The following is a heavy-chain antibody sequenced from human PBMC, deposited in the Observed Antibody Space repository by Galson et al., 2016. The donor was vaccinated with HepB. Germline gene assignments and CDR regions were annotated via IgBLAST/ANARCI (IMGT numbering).Heavy chain of an antibody. CDR3: AGEWEYCSSTSCSPPGHY. Sequence: SETLSLTCAVYGGSFSGYYWSWIRQPPGKGLEWIGEINHSGGTNYNPSLKSRVTISVDTSKNQFTLRLSSVTAADTAVYYCAGEWEYCSSTSCSPPGHYWGQGTLVTVSS. V-gene: IGHV4-34*01. D-gene: IGHD2-2*01. CDR1: GGSFSGYY. J-gene: IGHJ4*02. CDR2: INHSGGT.